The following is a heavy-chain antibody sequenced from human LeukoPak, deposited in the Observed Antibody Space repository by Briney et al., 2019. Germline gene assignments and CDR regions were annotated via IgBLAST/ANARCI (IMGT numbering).Heavy chain of an antibody. CDR3: ARNSRGSGFPGLPYYYYYMDV. CDR1: GDSISSSSYY. J-gene: IGHJ6*03. D-gene: IGHD3-10*01. CDR2: INHSGST. Sequence: SETLSLTCTVSGDSISSSSYYWGWIRQPPGKGLEWIGEINHSGSTNYNPSLKSRVTISVDTSKNQFSLKLSSVTAADTAVYYCARNSRGSGFPGLPYYYYYMDVWGKGTTVTVSS. V-gene: IGHV4-39*07.